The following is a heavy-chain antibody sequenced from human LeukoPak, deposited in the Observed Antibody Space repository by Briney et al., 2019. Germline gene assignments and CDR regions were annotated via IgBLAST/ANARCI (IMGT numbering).Heavy chain of an antibody. CDR2: IFSTGSA. J-gene: IGHJ3*01. Sequence: SETLSLTCTVSGGSINNFYWSWIRQSPGKGLEWIAYIFSTGSAIYNPSLRSPVTISVDTSKNQFSLRLSSVTAADTAVYFCARLPLTDLAFDVWGQGTMVTVSS. CDR3: ARLPLTDLAFDV. CDR1: GGSINNFY. V-gene: IGHV4-59*01. D-gene: IGHD2-21*02.